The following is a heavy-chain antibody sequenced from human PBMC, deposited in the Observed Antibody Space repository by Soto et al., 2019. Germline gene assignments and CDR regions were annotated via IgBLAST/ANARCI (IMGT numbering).Heavy chain of an antibody. J-gene: IGHJ4*02. CDR1: GGSISSSNW. CDR2: IYHSGST. D-gene: IGHD3-3*01. V-gene: IGHV4-4*02. Sequence: QVQLQESGPGLVKPSGTLSLTCAVSGGSISSSNWWSWVRQPPGKGLEWIGEIYHSGSTNYNPSHKSRVAVSVDMVKNRFSLKLSAVTGADTAVYYCAIFGVVIIRGRGYEGDWHGGYCGQGSLVAVSS. CDR3: AIFGVVIIRGRGYEGDWHGGY.